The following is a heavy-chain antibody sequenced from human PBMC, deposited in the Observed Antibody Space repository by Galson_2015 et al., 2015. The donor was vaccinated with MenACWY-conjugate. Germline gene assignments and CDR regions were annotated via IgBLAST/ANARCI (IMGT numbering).Heavy chain of an antibody. CDR1: GYTFTGFY. V-gene: IGHV1-2*06. CDR2: LAPHSGGA. Sequence: SVKVSCKACGYTFTGFYLHWVRQAPGQGLEWMGRLAPHSGGAEYAQKFQGRVTVSREMSINTAYMELSSLRFDDAAIYYCARASAGGHMDVCGEGTTVTVSS. CDR3: ARASAGGHMDV. J-gene: IGHJ6*03. D-gene: IGHD3-10*01.